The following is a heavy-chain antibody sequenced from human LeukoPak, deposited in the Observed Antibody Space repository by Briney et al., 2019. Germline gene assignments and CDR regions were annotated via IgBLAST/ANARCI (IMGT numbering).Heavy chain of an antibody. Sequence: SETLSLTCTVSGGSISSYYWSWIRQPPGKGLEWIGYIYYSGSTNYNPSLKSRVTISVDTSKNQFSLKLSSVTAADTAVYYCASSYYDFWSGYRDPYYFDYWGQGTLVTVSS. V-gene: IGHV4-59*01. J-gene: IGHJ4*02. D-gene: IGHD3-3*01. CDR1: GGSISSYY. CDR2: IYYSGST. CDR3: ASSYYDFWSGYRDPYYFDY.